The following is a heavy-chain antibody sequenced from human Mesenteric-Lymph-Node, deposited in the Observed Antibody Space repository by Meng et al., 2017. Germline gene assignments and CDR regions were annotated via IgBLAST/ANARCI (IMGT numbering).Heavy chain of an antibody. CDR2: IIPIFGTA. CDR3: ARAEIGYCSGGSCSEYNWFDP. D-gene: IGHD2-15*01. Sequence: SVQVSCKASGGTFSSYAISWVRQAPGQGLQWMGGIIPIFGTANYAQKFQGRVTITADKSTSTAYMELSSLRSEDTAVYYCARAEIGYCSGGSCSEYNWFDPWGQGTLVTVSS. J-gene: IGHJ5*02. V-gene: IGHV1-69*06. CDR1: GGTFSSYA.